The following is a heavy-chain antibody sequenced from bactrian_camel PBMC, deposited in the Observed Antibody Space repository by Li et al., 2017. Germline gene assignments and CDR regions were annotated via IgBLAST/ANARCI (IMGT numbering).Heavy chain of an antibody. V-gene: IGHV3S53*01. J-gene: IGHJ6*01. CDR2: FASDGRT. CDR1: GDSYSTYN. CDR3: LKDGDSSGYMYALGY. Sequence: HVQLVESGGGLVQPGGSLRLSCLASGDSYSTYNLGWFRQAPGKEREGVAAFASDGRTNYAESVKGRFTASRDNTKNTLYLQLNSLKTEDTAMYYCLKDGDSSGYMYALGYWGQGTQVTVS. D-gene: IGHD2*01.